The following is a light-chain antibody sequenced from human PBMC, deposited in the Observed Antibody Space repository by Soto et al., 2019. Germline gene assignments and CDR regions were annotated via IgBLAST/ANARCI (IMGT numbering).Light chain of an antibody. CDR1: SSDVGSYDH. V-gene: IGLV2-14*01. Sequence: QSALTQPASVSGSPGQSITISCSGTSSDVGSYDHVAWYQQFPGKTPKLTIYEVSNRPSGVSNRFSGSKSGNTASLTISGLQAEDEADYYCSSYTTSSTRVFGTGTKSPS. CDR3: SSYTTSSTRV. J-gene: IGLJ1*01. CDR2: EVS.